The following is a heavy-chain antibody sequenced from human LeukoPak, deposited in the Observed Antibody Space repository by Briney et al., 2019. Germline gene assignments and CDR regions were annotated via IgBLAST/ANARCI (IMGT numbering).Heavy chain of an antibody. D-gene: IGHD4-23*01. J-gene: IGHJ4*02. CDR1: GFTFSTYA. V-gene: IGHV3-23*01. CDR3: AKLSYGYGGNFDY. Sequence: GGSLRLSCAASGFTFSTYAMSWVRQAPGKGLEWVSLVSGTGSSTYYADSVKGRFTISRDNSKNTLYLQMNSLRAEDTAVYYCAKLSYGYGGNFDYWGQGTLVTVSS. CDR2: VSGTGSST.